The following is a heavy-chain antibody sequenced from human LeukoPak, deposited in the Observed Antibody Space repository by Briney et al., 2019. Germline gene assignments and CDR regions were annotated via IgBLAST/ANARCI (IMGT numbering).Heavy chain of an antibody. CDR3: ARAYYSTSWFPH. J-gene: IGHJ5*02. Sequence: SETLSLTCAVYGGSLSGYYWSWVRPPPGEGLEWIGEINHSGSTNYNPSPKSRVTISVDTSKNQFSLKLSSVTAADTAVYYCARAYYSTSWFPHWGQGALVTVSS. D-gene: IGHD3-10*01. CDR1: GGSLSGYY. V-gene: IGHV4-34*01. CDR2: INHSGST.